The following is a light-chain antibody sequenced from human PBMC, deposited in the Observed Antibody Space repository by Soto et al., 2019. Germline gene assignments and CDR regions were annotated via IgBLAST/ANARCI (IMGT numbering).Light chain of an antibody. J-gene: IGKJ1*01. CDR1: QSISQY. Sequence: DIQVTQSPSSLSASVGDRVTITCRASQSISQYVNWYQQRPGRAPKFLIYGASSLQSGVPLRFSGSGSGTDFTLTISRLEPGDSAVYYCQQYGISPGTFGQGTKVDIK. CDR2: GAS. CDR3: QQYGISPGT. V-gene: IGKV1-39*01.